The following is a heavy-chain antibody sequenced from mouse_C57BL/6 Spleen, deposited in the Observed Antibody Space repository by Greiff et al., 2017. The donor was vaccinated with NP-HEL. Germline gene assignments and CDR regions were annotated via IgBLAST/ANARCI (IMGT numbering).Heavy chain of an antibody. CDR1: GYTFTSYW. Sequence: QVQLQQPGTELVKPGASVKLSCKASGYTFTSYWMHWVKQRPGQGLEWIGNINPNNGGTNYNEKFKSKATLTVDKSSSTAYMQLSSLTSEDSAVYFCARWGGNYEEFAYWGQGTMVTVSA. J-gene: IGHJ3*01. D-gene: IGHD2-1*01. CDR2: INPNNGGT. V-gene: IGHV1-53*01. CDR3: ARWGGNYEEFAY.